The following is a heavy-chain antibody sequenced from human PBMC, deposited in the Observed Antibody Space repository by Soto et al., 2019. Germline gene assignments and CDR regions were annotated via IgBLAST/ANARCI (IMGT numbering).Heavy chain of an antibody. Sequence: QVQLVQSGAEVKKPGASVKVSCKASGYTFTSYDINWVRQATGQGLEWMGWMNPNSGNTGYAQKFQGRVTMTRNTSISTAYMELSSLRSEDTAVYYCARRLGSSGWFFGLYYYYGMDVWGQGTTVTVSS. CDR3: ARRLGSSGWFFGLYYYYGMDV. J-gene: IGHJ6*02. CDR1: GYTFTSYD. CDR2: MNPNSGNT. D-gene: IGHD6-19*01. V-gene: IGHV1-8*01.